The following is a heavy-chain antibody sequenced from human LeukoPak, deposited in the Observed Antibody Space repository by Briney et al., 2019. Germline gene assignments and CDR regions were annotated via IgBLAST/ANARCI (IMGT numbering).Heavy chain of an antibody. V-gene: IGHV5-51*01. J-gene: IGHJ5*02. CDR2: IYPGDSDT. D-gene: IGHD2-15*01. CDR3: ARHSFDFSGWFDP. CDR1: GYSFTSYW. Sequence: GESLKISCKGSGYSFTSYWIDWVRQMPGKGLEWMGIIYPGDSDTRYSPSFQGQVTISADKSISTAYLQWSSLKASDTAMYYCARHSFDFSGWFDPWGQGTLVTVSS.